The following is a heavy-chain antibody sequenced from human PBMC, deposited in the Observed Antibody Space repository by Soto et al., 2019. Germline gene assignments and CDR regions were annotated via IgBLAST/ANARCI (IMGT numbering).Heavy chain of an antibody. CDR3: ARKDNSGSGWFET. Sequence: QVHLVESGGGVVQPGRSLRLSCAASGFILSSFAIHWFRQAPGKGLEWAAVISYDGKKKYYADTMKGRFTISRDNSKHTLFRQMSCLGAADTAVYYSARKDNSGSGWFETWGQGTLVTVSS. V-gene: IGHV3-30*04. J-gene: IGHJ5*02. CDR2: ISYDGKKK. CDR1: GFILSSFA. D-gene: IGHD3-22*01.